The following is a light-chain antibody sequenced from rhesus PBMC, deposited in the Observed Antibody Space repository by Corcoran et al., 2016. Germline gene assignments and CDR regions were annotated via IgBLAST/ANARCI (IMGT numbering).Light chain of an antibody. CDR1: SSVSTSN. V-gene: IGKV3-35*01. CDR3: QQGSSFPWT. J-gene: IGKJ1*01. CDR2: RTS. Sequence: EIVLTQSPTSMAVSQGDRVTISCTASSSVSTSNLPWYQQKPGCPRRLLVYRTSSLASGVPDRFSGSGSGTSYTLNISSIEAEDATHYNCQQGSSFPWTFGPGPKV.